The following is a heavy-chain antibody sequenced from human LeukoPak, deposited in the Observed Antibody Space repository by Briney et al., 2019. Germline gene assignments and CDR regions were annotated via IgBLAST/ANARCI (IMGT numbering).Heavy chain of an antibody. V-gene: IGHV3-21*01. J-gene: IGHJ3*02. CDR3: ARQPRDILTGWVMVRAFDI. CDR2: ISSSSSYI. D-gene: IGHD3-9*01. CDR1: GFSFSRYW. Sequence: GGSLRLSCAASGFSFSRYWMSWVRQAPVRGLEWVSSISSSSSYIYYADSVKGRFTISRDNAKNSLYLQMNSLRAEDTAVYYCARQPRDILTGWVMVRAFDIWGQGTMVTVSS.